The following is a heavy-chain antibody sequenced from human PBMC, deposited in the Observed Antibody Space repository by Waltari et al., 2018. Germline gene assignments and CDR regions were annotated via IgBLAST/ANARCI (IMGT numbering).Heavy chain of an antibody. V-gene: IGHV3-21*01. Sequence: PGGSLRLSCAASGFTFSSYSMNWVRQAPGKGLEWVSSISSSSSYIYYADSVKGRFTISRDNAKNSLYLQMNSLRAEDTAVYYCAIRIAARLGVDYWGQGTLVTVSS. CDR2: ISSSSSYI. J-gene: IGHJ4*02. CDR3: AIRIAARLGVDY. D-gene: IGHD6-6*01. CDR1: GFTFSSYS.